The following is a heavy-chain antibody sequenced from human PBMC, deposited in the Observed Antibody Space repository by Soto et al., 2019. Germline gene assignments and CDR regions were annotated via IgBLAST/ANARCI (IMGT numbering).Heavy chain of an antibody. CDR3: ARDQGYDTYYYDSSGYFYYGMDV. V-gene: IGHV3-21*01. CDR2: ISSSSSYI. D-gene: IGHD3-22*01. CDR1: GFIFSSYS. J-gene: IGHJ6*02. Sequence: PGGSLRLSFAASGFIFSSYSMNWVRQAPVQGLEWVSSISSSSSYIYYADSVKGRFTIPRDNAKNSLYLQMNSLRAEDTAVYYCARDQGYDTYYYDSSGYFYYGMDVWGQGTTVTVSS.